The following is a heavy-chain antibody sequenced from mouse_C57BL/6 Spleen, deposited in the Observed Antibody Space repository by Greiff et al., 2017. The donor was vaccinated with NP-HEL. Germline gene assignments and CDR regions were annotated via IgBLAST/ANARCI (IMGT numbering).Heavy chain of an antibody. CDR1: GYTFTSYW. CDR2: INPSNGGT. V-gene: IGHV1-53*01. J-gene: IGHJ1*03. D-gene: IGHD2-2*01. Sequence: QVQLKQPGTELVKPGASVKLSCKASGYTFTSYWMHWVKQRPGQGLEWIGNINPSNGGTNYNEKFKSKATLTVDKSSSTAYMQLSSLTSEDSAVYYCARSLYGYDVGYWYFDVWGTGTTVTVSS. CDR3: ARSLYGYDVGYWYFDV.